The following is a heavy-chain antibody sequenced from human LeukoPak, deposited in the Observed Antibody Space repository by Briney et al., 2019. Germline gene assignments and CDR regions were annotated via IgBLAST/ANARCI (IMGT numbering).Heavy chain of an antibody. CDR2: ISGSGGDT. CDR1: GFTFSSYA. V-gene: IGHV3-23*01. J-gene: IGHJ4*02. D-gene: IGHD3-9*01. Sequence: GGSLRLSCAASGFTFSSYAMSWVRQAPGKGLEWVSAISGSGGDTYYADSAKGRFTISRDNAKNSLYLQMNTLRDEDTAVYYCARVLVYYDILGGYYPIDYWGQGTLVTVSS. CDR3: ARVLVYYDILGGYYPIDY.